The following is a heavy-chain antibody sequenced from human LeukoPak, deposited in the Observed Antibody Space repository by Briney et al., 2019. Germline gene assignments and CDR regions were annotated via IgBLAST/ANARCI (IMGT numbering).Heavy chain of an antibody. J-gene: IGHJ4*02. Sequence: GSSVKVSCKASGGTFSSYAISWERHAPAQGLEWMGGILHIFGAANSAQKFPGRVTITADKSTSTAYMELSSLRSEDTAVYYCARDGDSGWYDYWGQGTLVTVSS. V-gene: IGHV1-69*06. D-gene: IGHD6-19*01. CDR3: ARDGDSGWYDY. CDR1: GGTFSSYA. CDR2: ILHIFGAA.